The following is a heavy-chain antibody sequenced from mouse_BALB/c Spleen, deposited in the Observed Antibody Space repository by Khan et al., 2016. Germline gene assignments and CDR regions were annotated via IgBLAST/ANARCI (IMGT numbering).Heavy chain of an antibody. D-gene: IGHD2-2*01. CDR2: ISYRGST. V-gene: IGHV3-2*02. J-gene: IGHJ3*01. CDR3: ASDPYGYDVAWFAY. Sequence: EVQLQESGPGLVKPSQSLSLTCTVTGYSITSDYAWNWIRQFPGNKLEWMGYISYRGSTNYNPSLKSRISITRDTSKNQFFLQLNSVTTEDTAQYFVASDPYGYDVAWFAYWGQGTLVRVSA. CDR1: GYSITSDYA.